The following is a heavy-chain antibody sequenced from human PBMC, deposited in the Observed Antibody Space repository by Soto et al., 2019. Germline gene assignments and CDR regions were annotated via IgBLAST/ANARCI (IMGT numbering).Heavy chain of an antibody. CDR3: ARGEYCSSTSCYLNAFDL. D-gene: IGHD2-2*01. CDR2: IYYSGST. V-gene: IGHV4-59*01. Sequence: QVQLQESGPGLVKPPETLSLTCSVSGGSISSYYWSWIRQPPGKGLEWIGNIYYSGSTNYNPSLKSRVTITVDTSKNQFSLRVSSVTAVDTAVYYCARGEYCSSTSCYLNAFDLWGQGTMVTVSS. CDR1: GGSISSYY. J-gene: IGHJ3*01.